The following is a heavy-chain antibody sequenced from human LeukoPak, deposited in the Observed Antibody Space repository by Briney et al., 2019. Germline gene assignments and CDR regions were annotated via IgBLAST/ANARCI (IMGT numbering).Heavy chain of an antibody. J-gene: IGHJ4*02. Sequence: GGSLRPSCAASGFTFSSYSMNWVRQAPGKGLEWVSSISSSSSYIYYADSVKGRFTISRDNAKNSLYLQMNSLRAEDTAVYYCAKEDPQKLDYWGQGTLVTVSS. V-gene: IGHV3-21*04. CDR1: GFTFSSYS. CDR2: ISSSSSYI. CDR3: AKEDPQKLDY.